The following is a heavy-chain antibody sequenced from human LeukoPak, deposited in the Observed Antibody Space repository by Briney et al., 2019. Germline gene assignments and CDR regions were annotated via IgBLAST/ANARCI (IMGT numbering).Heavy chain of an antibody. CDR2: INPNSGGT. V-gene: IGHV1-2*02. CDR1: GYTLTGYY. D-gene: IGHD3-22*01. Sequence: GASVKVSCKASGYTLTGYYMHWVRQAPGQGLEWMGWINPNSGGTNYAQKFQGRVTMTRDTSISTAYMELSRLRSDDTAVYYCARTRYSSGHFDYWGQGTLVTVSS. J-gene: IGHJ4*02. CDR3: ARTRYSSGHFDY.